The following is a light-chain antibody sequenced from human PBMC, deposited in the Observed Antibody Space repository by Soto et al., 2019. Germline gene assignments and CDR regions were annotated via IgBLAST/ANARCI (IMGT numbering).Light chain of an antibody. CDR3: QQYNNWPSLT. V-gene: IGKV3-15*01. CDR2: GAS. J-gene: IGKJ4*01. CDR1: QSVRSN. Sequence: ETMMTQSPGTLSVSPGERATLSCRASQSVRSNLAWYHQKPGQAPRLLIYGASTRATGIPARFSGSGSGTEFTLTISSLQSEDFAVYYCQQYNNWPSLTFGGGTKVDIK.